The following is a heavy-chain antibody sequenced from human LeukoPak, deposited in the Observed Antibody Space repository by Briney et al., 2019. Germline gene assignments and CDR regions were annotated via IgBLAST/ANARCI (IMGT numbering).Heavy chain of an antibody. CDR2: INTYNGNT. J-gene: IGHJ4*02. CDR1: GGTFSSYT. D-gene: IGHD3-22*01. Sequence: ASVKVSCKASGGTFSSYTVSWVRQAPGQGLEWMGWINTYNGNTDYAQKLQGRVTMTTDTSTSTAYMELRSLRSDDTALYYCATNYYDSSGYYSIDYWGQGTLVTVSS. CDR3: ATNYYDSSGYYSIDY. V-gene: IGHV1-18*01.